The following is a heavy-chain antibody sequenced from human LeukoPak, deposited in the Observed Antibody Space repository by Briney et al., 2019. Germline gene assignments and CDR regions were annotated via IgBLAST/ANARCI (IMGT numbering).Heavy chain of an antibody. CDR2: IYTSGST. D-gene: IGHD6-13*01. Sequence: PSETLSLTCTVSGGSISSGSYYWSWIRQPAGKGLEWIGRIYTSGSTNYNPSLKSRVTISVDTSKNQFSLKLSSVTAADTAVYYCARDGGYSSSWFDIDYWGQGTLVTVSS. V-gene: IGHV4-61*02. CDR1: GGSISSGSYY. J-gene: IGHJ4*02. CDR3: ARDGGYSSSWFDIDY.